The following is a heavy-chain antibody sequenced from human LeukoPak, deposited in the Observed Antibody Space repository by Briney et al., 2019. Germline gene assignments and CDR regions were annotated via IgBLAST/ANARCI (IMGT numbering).Heavy chain of an antibody. CDR1: GGTLTSYT. J-gene: IGHJ5*02. V-gene: IGHV1-69*01. Sequence: SVKVSCKASGGTLTSYTISWVRQAPGQGLEWMGGIIPIFGTANYAQKFQGRVTITADESTTTAYMDLSSLRSEDTAVYYCARAGAVVDNWFDPWGQGTLVTVSS. D-gene: IGHD2-15*01. CDR2: IIPIFGTA. CDR3: ARAGAVVDNWFDP.